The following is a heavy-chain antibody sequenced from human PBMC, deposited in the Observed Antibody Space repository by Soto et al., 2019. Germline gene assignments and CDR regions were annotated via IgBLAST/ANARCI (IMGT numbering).Heavy chain of an antibody. CDR3: ARDPGVGATIWGYDY. J-gene: IGHJ4*02. CDR1: GFTFSDYY. Sequence: GGSLRLCCAASGFTFSDYYMSWIRQAPGKGLEWVSYISSSGSTIYYADSVKGRFTISRDNAKNSLYLQMNSLRAEDTAVYYCARDPGVGATIWGYDYWGQGTLVTVSS. CDR2: ISSSGSTI. V-gene: IGHV3-11*01. D-gene: IGHD1-26*01.